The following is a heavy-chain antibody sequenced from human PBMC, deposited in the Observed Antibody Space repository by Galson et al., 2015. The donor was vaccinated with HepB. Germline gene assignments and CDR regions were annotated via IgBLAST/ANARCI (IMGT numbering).Heavy chain of an antibody. Sequence: SLRLSCAASGFTFTNYGMNWVRQAPGKGLEWVSYVSSTSSTIYYADSVKGRFTISRDNAKNSLYLQMNSLRAEDTAVYYCARDRGVQGFLQSAFDYWGQGTLVTVSS. CDR1: GFTFTNYG. D-gene: IGHD3-10*01. CDR2: VSSTSSTI. J-gene: IGHJ4*02. CDR3: ARDRGVQGFLQSAFDY. V-gene: IGHV3-48*01.